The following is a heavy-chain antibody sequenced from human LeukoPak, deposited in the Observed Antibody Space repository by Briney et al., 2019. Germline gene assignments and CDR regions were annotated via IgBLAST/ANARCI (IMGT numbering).Heavy chain of an antibody. V-gene: IGHV3-15*01. CDR1: GFTFSNAW. J-gene: IGHJ4*02. CDR3: TSNRIPSTAVTTWY. D-gene: IGHD4-17*01. CDR2: ITAGGAT. Sequence: GGSLRLSCVASGFTFSNAWMNWVRQAPGKGRGWLGRITAGGATDYAAPVKGRFTISRDNSENTLYLQVNNLKTEDTAVYYCTSNRIPSTAVTTWYWGQGTLVTVSS.